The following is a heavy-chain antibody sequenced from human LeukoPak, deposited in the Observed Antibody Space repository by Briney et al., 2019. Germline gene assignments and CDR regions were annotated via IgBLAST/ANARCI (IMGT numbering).Heavy chain of an antibody. CDR3: ARGYGAGHYFDY. D-gene: IGHD6-19*01. CDR1: GGSISSYY. J-gene: IGHJ4*02. Sequence: PSETLSLICNVSGGSISSYYWSWIRQPAGKGLEWIGRIYSSGSTNYNPSLKSRVSMSVDTSKNQFSLNLSFVTAADTAVYYCARGYGAGHYFDYWGQGTPVTVSS. CDR2: IYSSGST. V-gene: IGHV4-4*07.